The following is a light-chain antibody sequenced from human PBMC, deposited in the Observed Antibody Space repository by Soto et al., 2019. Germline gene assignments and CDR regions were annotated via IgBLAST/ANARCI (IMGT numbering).Light chain of an antibody. CDR2: DVS. Sequence: QSALTQPASVSGSPGQSITISCTGTSSDVGGYNYVSWYQQHPGKAPKLMIYDVSNRPSGVSNRFSGSKSGNTASLTISGLQAEDEADYYCSAVFGTGTKLTVL. CDR1: SSDVGGYNY. J-gene: IGLJ1*01. V-gene: IGLV2-14*01. CDR3: SAV.